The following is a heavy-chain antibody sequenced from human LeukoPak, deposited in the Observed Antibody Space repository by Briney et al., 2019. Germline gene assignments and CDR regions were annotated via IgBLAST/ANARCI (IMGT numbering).Heavy chain of an antibody. CDR3: ARDIKSPDTIFGVDYYFDY. V-gene: IGHV4-4*07. J-gene: IGHJ4*02. CDR1: GGSISSYY. D-gene: IGHD3-3*01. CDR2: IYTSGST. Sequence: SETLSLTCTVSGGSISSYYWSWIRQPAGKGLEWIGRIYTSGSTNYNPSLKSRVTMSVDTSKNQFSLKLSSVTAADTAVYYCARDIKSPDTIFGVDYYFDYWGQGTLVTVSS.